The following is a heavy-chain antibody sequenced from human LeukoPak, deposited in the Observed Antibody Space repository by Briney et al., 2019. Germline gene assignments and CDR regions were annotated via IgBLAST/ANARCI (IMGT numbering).Heavy chain of an antibody. D-gene: IGHD2-2*01. CDR1: GGSISSYY. CDR3: ARDRRYCSSTSCYGWFDP. J-gene: IGHJ5*02. Sequence: PSETLSLTCTVSGGSISSYYWSWIRQPAGKGLEWIGRIYTSGSTNYNPSLKSRVTMSVDTSKNQFSLKLSSVIAADTAVYYCARDRRYCSSTSCYGWFDPWGQGTLVTVSS. V-gene: IGHV4-4*07. CDR2: IYTSGST.